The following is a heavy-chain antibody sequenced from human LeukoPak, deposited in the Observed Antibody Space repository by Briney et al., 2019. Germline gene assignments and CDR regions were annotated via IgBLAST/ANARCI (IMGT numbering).Heavy chain of an antibody. V-gene: IGHV4-4*07. CDR2: IYTSGST. Sequence: SETLSLTCTVSGGSISSYYWSWIRQPAGKGLEWIGRIYTSGSTNYNPSLKSRVTMSVDTSKNQFSLKLSSVTAAGTAVYYCARVSTFGGVIVPLDYYYYYMDVWGKGTTVTVSS. D-gene: IGHD3-16*02. CDR1: GGSISSYY. CDR3: ARVSTFGGVIVPLDYYYYYMDV. J-gene: IGHJ6*03.